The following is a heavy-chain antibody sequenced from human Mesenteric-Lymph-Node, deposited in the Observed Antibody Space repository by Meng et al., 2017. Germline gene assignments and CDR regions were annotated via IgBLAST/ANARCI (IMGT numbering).Heavy chain of an antibody. D-gene: IGHD5-18*01. V-gene: IGHV1-46*01. J-gene: IGHJ5*02. CDR1: GYTFTCFF. CDR3: ARDPGGGAHPTWIHLVPLFDP. CDR2: INPTCGTT. Sequence: QVVLGQSGAEVKKPGASVTFSCNASGYTFTCFFIHWVRQAPGQGLEWMGIINPTCGTTSYAQNFQGRVTMTRDTSTTTVYMELTNLRSEDTAIYYCARDPGGGAHPTWIHLVPLFDPWGQGTLVTVSS.